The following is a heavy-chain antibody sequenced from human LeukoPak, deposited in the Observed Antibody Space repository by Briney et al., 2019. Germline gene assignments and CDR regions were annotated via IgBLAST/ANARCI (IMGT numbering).Heavy chain of an antibody. Sequence: GASVKVSCKASGYTFTSYDINWVRQATGQGLEWMGWMNPNSGNTGYAQKFQGRVTMTRDTSIGTAYMELSSLESEDTAVYYCARGIEAGYDYWGQGTPVTVSS. V-gene: IGHV1-8*01. CDR2: MNPNSGNT. D-gene: IGHD1-1*01. CDR1: GYTFTSYD. J-gene: IGHJ4*02. CDR3: ARGIEAGYDY.